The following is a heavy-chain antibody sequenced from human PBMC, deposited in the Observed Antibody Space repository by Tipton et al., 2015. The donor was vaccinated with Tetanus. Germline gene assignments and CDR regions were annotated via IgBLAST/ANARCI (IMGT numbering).Heavy chain of an antibody. CDR3: ARXEAAAVFDY. D-gene: IGHD6-13*01. CDR2: IYYSGST. J-gene: IGHJ4*02. Sequence: TLSLTCTVSGGSISSGGYYXXWIRQHPGKGLEWIGYIYYSGSTYYNPSLKSRVTISVDTSKNQFSLKLSSVTAADTAVYYCARXEAAAVFDYWGQGTLVTVSS. V-gene: IGHV4-31*03. CDR1: GGSISSGGYY.